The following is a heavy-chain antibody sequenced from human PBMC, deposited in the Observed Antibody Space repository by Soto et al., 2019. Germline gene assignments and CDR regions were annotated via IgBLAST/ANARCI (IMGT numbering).Heavy chain of an antibody. V-gene: IGHV1-2*04. CDR2: INPNSGGT. J-gene: IGHJ6*02. D-gene: IGHD6-6*01. Sequence: ASVKVSCKASGYSFTGYYMHWGRQAPGQGLEWMGWINPNSGGTNYAQKFQGWVTMTRDTSISTAYMELSRLRSDDTAVYYCARDMGRESIAALSPYSSYGMDVWGQAPTVTVSS. CDR3: ARDMGRESIAALSPYSSYGMDV. CDR1: GYSFTGYY.